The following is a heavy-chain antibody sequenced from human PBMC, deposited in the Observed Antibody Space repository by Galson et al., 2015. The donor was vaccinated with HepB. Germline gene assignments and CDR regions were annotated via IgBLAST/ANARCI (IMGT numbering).Heavy chain of an antibody. J-gene: IGHJ4*02. CDR3: VFLRGHDLKPLDY. CDR1: TFIFSTYS. CDR2: IGPSTTAI. V-gene: IGHV3-48*04. Sequence: SLRLSCAASTFIFSTYSMNWVRQAPGKGLEWIAYIGPSTTAIYYADSVKGRFTISRDNAKNSLYLQMNSLKAEGTAVYYCVFLRGHDLKPLDYWGQGNLVTVSS. D-gene: IGHD2-15*01.